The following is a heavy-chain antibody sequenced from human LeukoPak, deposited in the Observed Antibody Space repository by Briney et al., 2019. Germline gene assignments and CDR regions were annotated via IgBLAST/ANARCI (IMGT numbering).Heavy chain of an antibody. CDR3: ARLYCSSTSCYYYYYYMDV. V-gene: IGHV3-30*02. J-gene: IGHJ6*03. Sequence: GGSLRLSCAASGFTFSNYGMHWVRQAPGKGLEWVTFIRYDGSNKYYADCVKGRFTISRDNSKNTLYLQMNSLRGEDTAVYYCARLYCSSTSCYYYYYYMDVWGKGTTVTVSS. D-gene: IGHD2-2*01. CDR1: GFTFSNYG. CDR2: IRYDGSNK.